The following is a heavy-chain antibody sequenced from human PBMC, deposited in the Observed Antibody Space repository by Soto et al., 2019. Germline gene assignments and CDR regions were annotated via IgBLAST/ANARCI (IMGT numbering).Heavy chain of an antibody. V-gene: IGHV1-3*01. CDR3: ARFFWSGYFDY. Sequence: ASVKVSCQTSGYTFTSYGISWVRQAPGQRLEWMGWINAGNGNTKYSQKFQGRVTITRDTSASTAYMELSSLRSEDTAVYYCARFFWSGYFDYWGQGTLVTVSS. J-gene: IGHJ4*02. D-gene: IGHD3-3*01. CDR2: INAGNGNT. CDR1: GYTFTSYG.